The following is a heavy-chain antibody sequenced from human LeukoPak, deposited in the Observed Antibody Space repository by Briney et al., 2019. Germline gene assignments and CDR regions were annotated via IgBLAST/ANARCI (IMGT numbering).Heavy chain of an antibody. Sequence: GGSLRLSCAASGFTFSSYSMNWVRQAPGKGLEWVSSISSSSSYIYYADSVKGRFTISRDNAKNSLYLQMNSLRAEDTAVYYCARTYYYDSSGYYFPFDYWGQGTLVTVSS. D-gene: IGHD3-22*01. CDR1: GFTFSSYS. J-gene: IGHJ4*02. CDR3: ARTYYYDSSGYYFPFDY. CDR2: ISSSSSYI. V-gene: IGHV3-21*01.